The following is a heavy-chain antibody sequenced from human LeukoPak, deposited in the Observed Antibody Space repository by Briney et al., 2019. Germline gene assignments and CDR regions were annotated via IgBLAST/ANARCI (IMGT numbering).Heavy chain of an antibody. CDR1: GFTFSSYA. Sequence: GGSLRLSCAASGFTFSSYAMTWVRQAPGKGLEWVSVISGSGDTTYYADSVKGRFTISRDNAKNSLYLQMNSLRAEDTAVYYCARDGYGSRAFDIWGQGTMVTVSS. J-gene: IGHJ3*02. CDR3: ARDGYGSRAFDI. V-gene: IGHV3-23*01. D-gene: IGHD3-10*01. CDR2: ISGSGDTT.